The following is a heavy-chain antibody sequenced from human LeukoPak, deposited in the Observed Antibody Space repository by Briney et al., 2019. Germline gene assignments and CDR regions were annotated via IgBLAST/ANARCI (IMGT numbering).Heavy chain of an antibody. CDR2: INSDSNYI. CDR3: AVAYYYGSGDAFDI. Sequence: GGSLRLSCAASGFTFSSYSMNWVRQAPGKGLEWVSSINSDSNYIYYADSVQGRFTISRDNAKNSLYLQMNSLRAEDTAVYYCAVAYYYGSGDAFDIWGQGTKVTVSS. V-gene: IGHV3-21*01. D-gene: IGHD3-10*01. CDR1: GFTFSSYS. J-gene: IGHJ3*02.